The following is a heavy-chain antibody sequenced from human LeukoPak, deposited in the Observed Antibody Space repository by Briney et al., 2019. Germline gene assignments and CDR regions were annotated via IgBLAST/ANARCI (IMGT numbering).Heavy chain of an antibody. J-gene: IGHJ4*02. CDR3: ARAEPYSSSWYYFDY. CDR1: GCTFSSYA. CDR2: IIPIFGTA. V-gene: IGHV1-69*13. D-gene: IGHD6-13*01. Sequence: ASVKVSCKASGCTFSSYAISWVRQAPGQGLEWMGGIIPIFGTANYAQKFQGRVTITADESTSTAYMELSSLRSEDTAVYYCARAEPYSSSWYYFDYWGQGTLVTVSS.